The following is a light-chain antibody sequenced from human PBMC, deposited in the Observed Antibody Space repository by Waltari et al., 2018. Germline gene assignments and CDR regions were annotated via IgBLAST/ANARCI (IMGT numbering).Light chain of an antibody. Sequence: QSVLTQPPSVSGAPGQRVTISCSGTKSNIGADFDVHWYQQVPGTAPNPLLLSFSKRPAGVSDRFSGFNAGASASLVITGLQAEDEAMYYCQSYDTTLSAVVFGGGTRLTV. V-gene: IGLV1-40*01. CDR2: SFS. CDR1: KSNIGADFD. J-gene: IGLJ2*01. CDR3: QSYDTTLSAVV.